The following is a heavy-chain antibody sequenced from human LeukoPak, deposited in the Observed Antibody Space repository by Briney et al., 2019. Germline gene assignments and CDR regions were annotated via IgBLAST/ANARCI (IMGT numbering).Heavy chain of an antibody. Sequence: PGGSLRFSCAASGFTFSSYAMRWVRQAPGKGLEWVSAISGSGGSTYYADSVKGRFTISRDNSKNTLYLQMNSLRAEDTAVYYCAKGLVWSGSFSLQFDYWGQGTLVTVSS. CDR1: GFTFSSYA. CDR2: ISGSGGST. CDR3: AKGLVWSGSFSLQFDY. V-gene: IGHV3-23*01. D-gene: IGHD3-10*02. J-gene: IGHJ4*02.